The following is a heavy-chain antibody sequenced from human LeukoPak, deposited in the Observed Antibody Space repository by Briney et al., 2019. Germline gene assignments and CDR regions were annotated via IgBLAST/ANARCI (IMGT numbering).Heavy chain of an antibody. CDR2: IWHGGSNK. V-gene: IGHV3-33*01. Sequence: GGSLRLSCAASGFTFSSYGMHWVRQAPGKGLEWVAVIWHGGSNKYYADSVKGRFTISRDNSKNTLYLQMNSLRAEDTAVYYCAREGTTVTTEAYFDYWGQGTLVTVSS. CDR3: AREGTTVTTEAYFDY. D-gene: IGHD4-17*01. CDR1: GFTFSSYG. J-gene: IGHJ4*02.